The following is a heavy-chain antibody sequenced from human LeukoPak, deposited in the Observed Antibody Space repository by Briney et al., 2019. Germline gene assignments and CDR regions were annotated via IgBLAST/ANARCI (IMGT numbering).Heavy chain of an antibody. V-gene: IGHV4-31*03. J-gene: IGHJ4*02. CDR1: GGSISSSGYY. Sequence: SETLSLTCTVSGGSISSSGYYWSWIRQHPGKGLEWIGYIYSSGSTFYNPSLKSRVTISVDASKNQFSLKLTSVTAADTAVYYCARGRGVDEDFWGQGSLVIVSS. D-gene: IGHD3-10*01. CDR2: IYSSGST. CDR3: ARGRGVDEDF.